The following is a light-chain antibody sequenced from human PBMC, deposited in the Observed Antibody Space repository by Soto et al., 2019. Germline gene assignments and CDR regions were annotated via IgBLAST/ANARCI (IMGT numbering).Light chain of an antibody. CDR2: EVT. Sequence: QSALTQPPSASGSPGQSVTISCTGTNRDVGLYNFVSWYQHHPGNAPKLFIYEVTKRPSGVPDRFSGSKSGNTASLTVSGLRAEDEAAYYCSSYGGRTSVLFGGGTKVTV. V-gene: IGLV2-8*01. CDR1: NRDVGLYNF. J-gene: IGLJ2*01. CDR3: SSYGGRTSVL.